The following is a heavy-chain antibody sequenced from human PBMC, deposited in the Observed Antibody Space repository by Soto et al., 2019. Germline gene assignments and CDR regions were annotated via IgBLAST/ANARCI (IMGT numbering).Heavy chain of an antibody. J-gene: IGHJ6*02. CDR2: ISAYNGNT. CDR3: TYDSSGYYPSGMDV. D-gene: IGHD3-22*01. V-gene: IGHV1-18*01. Sequence: QVQLVQSGAEVKKPGASVKVSCKASGYTFTSYGISWVRQAPGQGLEWMGWISAYNGNTNYAQKLQGRVTMTTDTSTSTAYMELRSLRSDATAVYYCTYDSSGYYPSGMDVWGQGTTVTVSS. CDR1: GYTFTSYG.